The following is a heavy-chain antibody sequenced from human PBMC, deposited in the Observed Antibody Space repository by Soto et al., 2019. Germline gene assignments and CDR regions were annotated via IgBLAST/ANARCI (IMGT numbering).Heavy chain of an antibody. J-gene: IGHJ4*02. CDR3: ARHLSSSWSDY. CDR2: ISGSGEST. V-gene: IGHV3-23*01. D-gene: IGHD6-13*01. Sequence: PGGSLRLSCAASGFTFSSCAMNWVRQAPGKGLEWVSTISGSGESTYYADSVKGRFTISADKSISTAYLQWSSLKASDTAMYYCARHLSSSWSDYWGQGTLVTVSS. CDR1: GFTFSSCA.